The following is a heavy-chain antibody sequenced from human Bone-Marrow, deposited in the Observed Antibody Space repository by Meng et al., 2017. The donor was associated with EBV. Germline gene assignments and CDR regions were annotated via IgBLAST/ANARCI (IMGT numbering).Heavy chain of an antibody. V-gene: IGHV4-4*02. CDR2: IFYGGST. CDR3: AAGFRELVRSRDY. Sequence: VRIQESGPGLVKPSETLSLSCVGSGGSIRSSNGWSWVRQPPGKGLEWIGEIFYGGSTNYNPSLESRVTISVDKSKNQFSLKLSPVTAADTAVYYCAAGFRELVRSRDYWGQGTLVTVSS. D-gene: IGHD3-10*01. J-gene: IGHJ4*02. CDR1: GGSIRSSNG.